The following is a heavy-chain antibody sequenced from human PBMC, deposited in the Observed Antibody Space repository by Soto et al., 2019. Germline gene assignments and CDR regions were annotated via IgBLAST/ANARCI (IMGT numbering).Heavy chain of an antibody. V-gene: IGHV3-30*18. CDR3: AKERIGYYGSGSYYYGMDV. CDR2: ISYDGSNK. CDR1: GFTFSSYG. J-gene: IGHJ6*02. Sequence: QVQLVESGGGVVQPGRSLRLSCAASGFTFSSYGMHWVRQAPGKGLEWVAVISYDGSNKYYADSVKGRFTISRDNSKNTLYLQMNSLRAEDTAVYYCAKERIGYYGSGSYYYGMDVWGQRTTVTVSS. D-gene: IGHD3-10*01.